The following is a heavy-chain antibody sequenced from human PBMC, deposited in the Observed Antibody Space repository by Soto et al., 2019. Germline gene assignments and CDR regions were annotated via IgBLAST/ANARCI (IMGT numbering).Heavy chain of an antibody. CDR1: GGSISSGDYY. J-gene: IGHJ3*02. V-gene: IGHV4-30-4*01. Sequence: PSETLSLTCTVSGGSISSGDYYWSWIRQPPGKGLEWIGYIYYSGSTYYNPSLKSRVTISVDTSKNQFSLKLSSVTAADTAVYYCARGSVVPGRDAFDIWGQGTMVTVSS. CDR2: IYYSGST. D-gene: IGHD2-2*01. CDR3: ARGSVVPGRDAFDI.